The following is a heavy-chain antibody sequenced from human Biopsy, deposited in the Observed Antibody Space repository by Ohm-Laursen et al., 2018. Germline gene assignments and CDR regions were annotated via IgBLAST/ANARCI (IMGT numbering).Heavy chain of an antibody. Sequence: SLRLSCAASGFDFSSYGMHWVRQTPGKGLEWVALIWDNGNNKYYADSVNGRFTISRDNAKDTLYLEMNSLRAEDTAVYCCARDVFCNTTSCYLFEYWGQGTLVTVSS. V-gene: IGHV3-33*01. D-gene: IGHD2-2*01. J-gene: IGHJ4*02. CDR3: ARDVFCNTTSCYLFEY. CDR1: GFDFSSYG. CDR2: IWDNGNNK.